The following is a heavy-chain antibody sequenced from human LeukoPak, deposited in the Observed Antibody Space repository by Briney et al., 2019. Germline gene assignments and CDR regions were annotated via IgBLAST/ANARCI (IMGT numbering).Heavy chain of an antibody. V-gene: IGHV1-69*13. CDR2: IIPIFGAA. D-gene: IGHD6-19*01. CDR1: GGTFSSYA. CDR3: ARYYSGWYYFDY. J-gene: IGHJ4*02. Sequence: GASVKVSCKASGGTFSSYAISWVRQAPGQGLEWMGGIIPIFGAANYAQKFQGRVTITADESTSTAYMELSSLRSEDTAVYYCARYYSGWYYFDYWSQGTLVTVSS.